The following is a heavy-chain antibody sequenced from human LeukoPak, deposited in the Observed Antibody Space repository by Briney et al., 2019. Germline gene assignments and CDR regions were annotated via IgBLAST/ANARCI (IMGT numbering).Heavy chain of an antibody. CDR3: ARVDRRGGDPGHIDY. V-gene: IGHV4-34*09. CDR1: GGSFSGYY. J-gene: IGHJ4*02. CDR2: INHSGST. D-gene: IGHD2-21*02. Sequence: SETLSLTCAVYGGSFSGYYWSWIRQPPGKGLEWIGEINHSGSTNYNPSLKSRVTISVDTSKNQFSLKLSSVTAADTAVYYCARVDRRGGDPGHIDYWGQGTLVTVSS.